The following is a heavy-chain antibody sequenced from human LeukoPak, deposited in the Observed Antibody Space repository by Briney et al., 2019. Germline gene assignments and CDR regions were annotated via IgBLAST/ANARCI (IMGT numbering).Heavy chain of an antibody. V-gene: IGHV3-7*01. J-gene: IGHJ6*04. CDR3: ARGHIGMDV. CDR2: IKEDGSEK. D-gene: IGHD5-12*01. Sequence: GGSLRLSCAASGFTFSSYWMTWVRQAPGKGLELVANIKEDGSEKYYVDSVKGRFTISRDNAKNSLDLQMNRLRAEDTAVYYCARGHIGMDVWGKGTTVTVSS. CDR1: GFTFSSYW.